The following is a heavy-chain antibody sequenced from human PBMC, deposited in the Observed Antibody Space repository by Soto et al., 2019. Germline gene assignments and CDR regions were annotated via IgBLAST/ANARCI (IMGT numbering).Heavy chain of an antibody. D-gene: IGHD3-10*01. CDR1: GYTFTSDG. V-gene: IGHV1-18*01. Sequence: QVQLVQSGAEVKKPGASVKVSCKASGYTFTSDGISWVRQAPGQGREWMGWISAYNGNTTYAQKLQCRVTITTDTATSAAYMELRSLRSDDTAVYSCARDYEFGELFDPGGQGTLVSVSS. J-gene: IGHJ5*02. CDR2: ISAYNGNT. CDR3: ARDYEFGELFDP.